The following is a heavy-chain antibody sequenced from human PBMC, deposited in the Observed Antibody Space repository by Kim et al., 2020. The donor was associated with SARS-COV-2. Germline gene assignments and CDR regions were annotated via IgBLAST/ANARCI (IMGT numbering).Heavy chain of an antibody. D-gene: IGHD5-12*01. CDR2: ISYDGSNK. CDR3: ARDRYSGYDLASY. CDR1: GFTFSSYG. V-gene: IGHV3-33*05. Sequence: GGSLRLSCAASGFTFSSYGMHWARQAPGKGLEWVAVISYDGSNKYYADSVKGRFTISRDNSKNTLYLQMNSLRAEDTAVYYCARDRYSGYDLASYWGQGTLVTVSS. J-gene: IGHJ4*02.